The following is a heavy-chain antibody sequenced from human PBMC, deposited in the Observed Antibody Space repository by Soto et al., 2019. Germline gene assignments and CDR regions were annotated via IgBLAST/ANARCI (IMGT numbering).Heavy chain of an antibody. CDR1: GFTFSNYD. CDR3: ARGRDSGLYYFDY. CDR2: ISTAGNT. V-gene: IGHV3-13*01. J-gene: IGHJ4*02. D-gene: IGHD2-21*01. Sequence: EVQLVESGGDLVQPGGSLRLSCAASGFTFSNYDMHWVRQATGKGLEWVSTISTAGNTYSPGSVKGRFTISRENAKIALYLQMNSLRVDDTAVYYCARGRDSGLYYFDYWGRGTLVTVSS.